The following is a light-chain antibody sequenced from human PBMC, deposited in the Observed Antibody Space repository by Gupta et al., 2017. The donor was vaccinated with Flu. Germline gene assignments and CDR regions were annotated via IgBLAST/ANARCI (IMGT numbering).Light chain of an antibody. CDR2: AAS. Sequence: YSLSASVGDRVTITCRASQGISNYLAWYQQKPGKVPKLLIYAASTWQSGVPSRFSGSGSGTDFTLTISSRQPEDVATYYCQKYNSALLFTFGPGTKVDIK. CDR1: QGISNY. V-gene: IGKV1-27*01. CDR3: QKYNSALLFT. J-gene: IGKJ3*01.